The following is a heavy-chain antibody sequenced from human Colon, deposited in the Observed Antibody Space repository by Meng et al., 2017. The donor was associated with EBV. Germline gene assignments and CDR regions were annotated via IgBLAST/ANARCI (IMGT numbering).Heavy chain of an antibody. CDR1: GDSISSGDYS. D-gene: IGHD2-21*02. V-gene: IGHV4-30-2*01. Sequence: QRCLQESDSGLVQPSQSLSLTCAVSGDSISSGDYSWGWIRQPPGQGLEWIGYIYHGGTTYNTSLKSRVTISVDNSKNQFSLRLTSVTAADTAVYYCARGPYCGGDCYWFDPWGQGTLVTVSS. CDR3: ARGPYCGGDCYWFDP. CDR2: IYHGGTT. J-gene: IGHJ5*02.